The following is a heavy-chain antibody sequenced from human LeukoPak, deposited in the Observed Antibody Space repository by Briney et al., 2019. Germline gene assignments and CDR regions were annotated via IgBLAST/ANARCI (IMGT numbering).Heavy chain of an antibody. V-gene: IGHV1-2*02. Sequence: ASVKVSCKASGYTFTGYYMHWVRQAPGQGLEWMGWINPNSGGTNYAQKFQGRVTMTRDTSISTAYMELSRLRSDDTAVYYCARDGGYGDYEESNWFDPWGQGTLVTVSS. D-gene: IGHD4-17*01. CDR3: ARDGGYGDYEESNWFDP. CDR2: INPNSGGT. CDR1: GYTFTGYY. J-gene: IGHJ5*02.